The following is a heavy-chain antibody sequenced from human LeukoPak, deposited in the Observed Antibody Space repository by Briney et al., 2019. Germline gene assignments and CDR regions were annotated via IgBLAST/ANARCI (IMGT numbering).Heavy chain of an antibody. CDR3: ARAPGGGYYSYYFDY. CDR2: IYYSGST. D-gene: IGHD3-22*01. J-gene: IGHJ4*02. Sequence: SETLSLTCTVSGASINSHFWSWIRQPPGKGLEWIGYIYYSGSTNYNPSLKSRVTISLDTSKNQFSLKLSSVTAADTAVYYCARAPGGGYYSYYFDYWGQGTLVTVSS. CDR1: GASINSHF. V-gene: IGHV4-59*11.